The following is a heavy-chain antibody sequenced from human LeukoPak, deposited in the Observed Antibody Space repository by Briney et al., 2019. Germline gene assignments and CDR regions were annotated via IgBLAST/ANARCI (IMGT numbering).Heavy chain of an antibody. Sequence: GGSLRLSCAASGFTFDDYAMHWVRQAPGKGLEWVSGISWNSGSIGYADSVKGRFTISRDNAKNSLYLQMDSLRAEDTALYYCAKTSSGYDLVAFDIWGQGTMVTVSS. D-gene: IGHD5-12*01. CDR1: GFTFDDYA. J-gene: IGHJ3*02. V-gene: IGHV3-9*01. CDR3: AKTSSGYDLVAFDI. CDR2: ISWNSGSI.